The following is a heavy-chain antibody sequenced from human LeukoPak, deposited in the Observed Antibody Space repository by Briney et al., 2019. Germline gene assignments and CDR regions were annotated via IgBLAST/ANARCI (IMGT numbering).Heavy chain of an antibody. CDR3: ARMNPVTPYYYYMDV. D-gene: IGHD4-11*01. CDR2: ISSSSSTI. J-gene: IGHJ6*03. CDR1: GFTFSSYS. V-gene: IGHV3-48*04. Sequence: GGSLRLSCAASGFTFSSYSMNWVRQAPGKGLEWVSYISSSSSTIYYADSVKGRFTISRDNAKNSLYLQMNSLRAEDTAVYYCARMNPVTPYYYYMDVWGKGTTVTVSS.